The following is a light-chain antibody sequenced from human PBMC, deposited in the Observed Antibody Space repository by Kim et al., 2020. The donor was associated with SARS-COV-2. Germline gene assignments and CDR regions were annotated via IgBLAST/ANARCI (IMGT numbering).Light chain of an antibody. CDR2: GAF. Sequence: SPGERATLYCRASQHVGSAYLAWYQQRPGQAPRLLFYGAFSRATGIPDRFSGSGSGSDFTLTISRLEPEDFAVYYCQQFGSPPFTFGGGTKVDIK. V-gene: IGKV3-20*01. CDR1: QHVGSAY. J-gene: IGKJ4*01. CDR3: QQFGSPPFT.